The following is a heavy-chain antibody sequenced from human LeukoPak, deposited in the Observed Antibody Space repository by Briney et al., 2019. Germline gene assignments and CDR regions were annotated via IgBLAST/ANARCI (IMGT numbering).Heavy chain of an antibody. CDR3: ARYGDYRSDYYYYGMDV. D-gene: IGHD4-17*01. CDR1: GGSISSGGYY. CDR2: IYYSGST. Sequence: SETLSLTCTVSGGSISSGGYYWSWIRQHPGKGLEWIGYIYYSGSTYYNPSLKSRVTISVDTSKNQFSLKLSSVTAADTAVYYCARYGDYRSDYYYYGMDVWGQGTTVTVS. J-gene: IGHJ6*02. V-gene: IGHV4-31*03.